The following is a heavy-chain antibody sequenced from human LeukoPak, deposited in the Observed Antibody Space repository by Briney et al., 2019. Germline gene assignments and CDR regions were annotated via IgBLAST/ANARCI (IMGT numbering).Heavy chain of an antibody. CDR3: ARDLAPATEWNYADAFDI. J-gene: IGHJ3*02. CDR2: IIPILGTA. D-gene: IGHD1-7*01. CDR1: GGTFSSYG. Sequence: ASVKVSCKASGGTFSSYGISWVRQAPGQGLEWMGGIIPILGTANYAQNFQGRVTISTDESTSTAYMELSSPGSEDTAVYYCARDLAPATEWNYADAFDIWGQGTMVTVSS. V-gene: IGHV1-69*05.